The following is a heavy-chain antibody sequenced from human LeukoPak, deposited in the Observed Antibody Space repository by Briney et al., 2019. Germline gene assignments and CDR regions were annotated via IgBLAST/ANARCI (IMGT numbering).Heavy chain of an antibody. V-gene: IGHV4-59*01. J-gene: IGHJ4*02. CDR1: GGSISSYY. CDR3: ARGLDGWYGY. Sequence: SETLSLTCTVSGGSISSYYWSWIRQPPGKGLEWIGYIYYSGSTNYKPSLKSRVTISVDTSKNQFSLKLSSVTAADTAVYYCARGLDGWYGYWGQGTLVTVSS. CDR2: IYYSGST. D-gene: IGHD6-19*01.